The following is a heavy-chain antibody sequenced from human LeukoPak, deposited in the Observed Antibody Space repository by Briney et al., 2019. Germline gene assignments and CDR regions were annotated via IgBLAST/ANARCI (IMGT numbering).Heavy chain of an antibody. D-gene: IGHD1-26*01. CDR2: ISYDGSNK. Sequence: GRSLTLSCAASGFGFSSYGMHWGRQAPGKGPEWVAVISYDGSNKYYADSVKGRFTISRDNSKNTLYLQMNSLRAEDTAVYYCAREVIVGATYYFDYWGQGTLVTVPS. CDR1: GFGFSSYG. J-gene: IGHJ4*02. V-gene: IGHV3-30*19. CDR3: AREVIVGATYYFDY.